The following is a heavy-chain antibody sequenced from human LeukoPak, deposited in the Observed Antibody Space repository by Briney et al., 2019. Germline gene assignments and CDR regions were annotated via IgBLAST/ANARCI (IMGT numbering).Heavy chain of an antibody. J-gene: IGHJ5*02. CDR1: GDSVSSNNAA. CDR3: ARDVNGAFTRSWFDP. V-gene: IGHV6-1*01. D-gene: IGHD4-17*01. CDR2: AYYRSKWYH. Sequence: SQTLSLTCAISGDSVSSNNAAWVWIRQSPSRGLEWLGRAYYRSKWYHDYAVSVKSRISFNPDTSKNQFFLQLNSVTPEDTAVYYCARDVNGAFTRSWFDPWGQGTRVTVS.